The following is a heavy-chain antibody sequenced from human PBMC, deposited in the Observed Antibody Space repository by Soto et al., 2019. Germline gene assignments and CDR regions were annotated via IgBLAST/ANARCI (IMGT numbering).Heavy chain of an antibody. CDR2: ISGSGGST. J-gene: IGHJ4*02. Sequence: GGSLRLSCAASGFTFSSYAMSWVRQAPGKGLEWVSAISGSGGSTYYADSVKGRFTISRDNSKNTLYLQMNSLRAEDTAVYYCAKGQQWLPSGCYFDYWGQGTLVTVSS. CDR3: AKGQQWLPSGCYFDY. D-gene: IGHD6-19*01. V-gene: IGHV3-23*01. CDR1: GFTFSSYA.